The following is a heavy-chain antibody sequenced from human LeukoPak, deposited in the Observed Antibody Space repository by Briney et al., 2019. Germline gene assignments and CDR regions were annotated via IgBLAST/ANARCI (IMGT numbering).Heavy chain of an antibody. D-gene: IGHD2-2*02. CDR3: ARRYCTTTSCYTFAMDV. CDR2: INSDGSTT. V-gene: IGHV3-74*01. J-gene: IGHJ6*02. CDR1: GFTFNSYW. Sequence: GGSLRLSCAASGFTFNSYWMHWVRQAPGKGLVWVSSINSDGSTTSYADSVKGRFTISRDNAKNTLYLQMNSLRAEDTAVYYCARRYCTTTSCYTFAMDVWGQGTTVTVSS.